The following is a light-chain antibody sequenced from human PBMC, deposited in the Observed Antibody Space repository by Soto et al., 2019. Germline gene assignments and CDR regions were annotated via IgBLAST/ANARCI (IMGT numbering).Light chain of an antibody. V-gene: IGKV3-15*01. J-gene: IGKJ2*01. CDR3: QQYRGWPYT. Sequence: EIVMTQSPATLAVSPGERATLSCRASQSISSPLTWYQQKPGQPPRLLIYGASTRATGIPARFSGSGSGTEFTLTISSVQSEDFAVYYWQQYRGWPYTFGHGTKLEIK. CDR1: QSISSP. CDR2: GAS.